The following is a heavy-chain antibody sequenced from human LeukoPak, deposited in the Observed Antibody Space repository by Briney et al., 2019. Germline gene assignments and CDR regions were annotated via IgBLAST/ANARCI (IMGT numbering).Heavy chain of an antibody. D-gene: IGHD2/OR15-2a*01. CDR3: ATTILQVGRNWFDP. J-gene: IGHJ5*02. CDR1: GYTLTELS. Sequence: GASVKVSCKVSGYTLTELSMHWVRQAPGKGLEWMGGFDPEDGETIYAQKFQGRVTMTEDTSTDTAYMELSSLRSEDTAVYYCATTILQVGRNWFDPWGQGTLVTVS. CDR2: FDPEDGET. V-gene: IGHV1-24*01.